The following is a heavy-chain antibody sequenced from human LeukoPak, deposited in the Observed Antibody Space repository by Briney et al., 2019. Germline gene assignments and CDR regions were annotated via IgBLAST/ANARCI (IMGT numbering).Heavy chain of an antibody. V-gene: IGHV3-15*01. D-gene: IGHD3-9*01. CDR1: GFTFSNAW. CDR2: IKSKTDGGTT. J-gene: IGHJ4*02. CDR3: TTDHGELRYFDWLPPYYFDY. Sequence: GGSLRLSCAASGFTFSNAWMSWVRQAPGKGLEWVGRIKSKTDGGTTDYAAPVKGRFTISRDDSKNTLYLQMNSLKTEDTAVYYCTTDHGELRYFDWLPPYYFDYWGQGTLVTVSS.